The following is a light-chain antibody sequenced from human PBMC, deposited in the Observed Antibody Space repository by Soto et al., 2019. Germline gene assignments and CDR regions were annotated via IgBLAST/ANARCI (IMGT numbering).Light chain of an antibody. Sequence: DILMTQSPATLSLSTGVSATLSCRASQRVSDGYLAWYQQKPGQAPRLLIYEASTRATGIPARFSGSGSGTEFTLTISSLQSEDFAVYYCQQYNNWPETFGQGTKVDIK. V-gene: IGKV3D-15*01. CDR1: QRVSDGY. J-gene: IGKJ1*01. CDR3: QQYNNWPET. CDR2: EAS.